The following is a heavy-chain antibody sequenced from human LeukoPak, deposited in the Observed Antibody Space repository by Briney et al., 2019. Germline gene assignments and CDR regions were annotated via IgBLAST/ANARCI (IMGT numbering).Heavy chain of an antibody. CDR3: ARDPSNCSGGSCYLVSNWFDP. J-gene: IGHJ5*02. D-gene: IGHD2-15*01. V-gene: IGHV1-18*01. Sequence: ASVKVSCKASGYTFTSYGISWVRQAPGQGLEWIGWISAYNGNTNYAQKLQGRVTMATDTSTSTAYMELRSLRSDDTAVYYCARDPSNCSGGSCYLVSNWFDPWGQGTLVTVSS. CDR1: GYTFTSYG. CDR2: ISAYNGNT.